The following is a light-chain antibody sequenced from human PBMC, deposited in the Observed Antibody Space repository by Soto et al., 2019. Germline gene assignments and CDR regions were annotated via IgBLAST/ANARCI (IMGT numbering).Light chain of an antibody. CDR2: DVS. CDR1: SSDVGGYNY. V-gene: IGLV2-14*03. J-gene: IGLJ2*01. CDR3: SSYTSSNTSVV. Sequence: QSALTQPASVSGSPGQSITISCTGTSSDVGGYNYVSWYQQHPGKAPKLMIYDVSNRPSGVSDRFSGTKSGNMASLTISGLQAEDEADFYCSSYTSSNTSVVFGGGTKLTV.